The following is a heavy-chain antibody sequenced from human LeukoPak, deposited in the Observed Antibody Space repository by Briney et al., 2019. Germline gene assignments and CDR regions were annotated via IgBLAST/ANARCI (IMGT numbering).Heavy chain of an antibody. CDR1: GFTFSSYA. CDR3: AKSASYYYGSGSSFTDY. Sequence: GGSLRLSCAASGFTFSSYAMGWVRQAPGKGLEWVSAISGSGGSTYYADSVKGRFTISRDNSKNTLYLQMNSLRAEDTAVYYCAKSASYYYGSGSSFTDYWGQGTLVTVSS. V-gene: IGHV3-23*01. J-gene: IGHJ4*02. CDR2: ISGSGGST. D-gene: IGHD3-10*01.